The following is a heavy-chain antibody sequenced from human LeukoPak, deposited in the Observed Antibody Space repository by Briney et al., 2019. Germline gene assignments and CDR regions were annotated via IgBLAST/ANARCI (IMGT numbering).Heavy chain of an antibody. CDR2: ISYDGSTK. J-gene: IGHJ4*02. Sequence: GRSLRLSCEASGFTFSNYAMHWVRRAPGKGREWVALISYDGSTKHYADSVKGRFTISRDNSKNTLSLQINSLRSEDTAVYYCAKDLHYYGPGSSPQYWGQGTLVTVSS. CDR1: GFTFSNYA. CDR3: AKDLHYYGPGSSPQY. V-gene: IGHV3-30*18. D-gene: IGHD3-10*01.